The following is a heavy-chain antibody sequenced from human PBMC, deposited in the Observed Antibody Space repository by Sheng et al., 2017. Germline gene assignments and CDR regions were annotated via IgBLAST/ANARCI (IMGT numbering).Heavy chain of an antibody. CDR2: IWYDGSNK. V-gene: IGHV3-33*01. Sequence: QVQLVESGGGVVQPGRSLRLSCAASGFTFSSYGMHWVRQAPGKGLEWVAVIWYDGSNKYYADSVKGRFTISRDNSKNTLYLQMNSLRAEDTAVYYCARDPLYSSSWLIYYYYGMDVWGQGTTVTVSS. D-gene: IGHD6-13*01. CDR1: GFTFSSYG. J-gene: IGHJ6*02. CDR3: ARDPLYSSSWLIYYYYGMDV.